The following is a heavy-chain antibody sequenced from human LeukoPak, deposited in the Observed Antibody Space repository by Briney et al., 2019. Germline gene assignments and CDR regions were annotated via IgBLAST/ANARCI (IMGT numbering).Heavy chain of an antibody. Sequence: SETLSLTCAVYGGSFSGYYWSWIRQPPGKGLEWIGEINHSGSTNYNPSLKSRVTISVDTSKNQSSLKLSSVTAADTAAYYCARVRAAAIPYYFDYWGQGTLVTVSS. CDR1: GGSFSGYY. V-gene: IGHV4-34*01. CDR3: ARVRAAAIPYYFDY. D-gene: IGHD6-13*01. CDR2: INHSGST. J-gene: IGHJ4*02.